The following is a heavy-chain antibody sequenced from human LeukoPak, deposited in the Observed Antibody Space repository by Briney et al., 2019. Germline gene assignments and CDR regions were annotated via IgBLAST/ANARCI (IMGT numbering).Heavy chain of an antibody. D-gene: IGHD5-18*01. CDR2: IYYSGGT. Sequence: SETLSLTCTVSGGSISSYYWSWIRQPPGKGLEWIGYIYYSGGTNYNPSLKSRVTISVDTSKNQFSLKLSSVTAADTAVYYCARSGPKDTAMGKYYYYGMDVWGQGTTVTVSS. J-gene: IGHJ6*02. V-gene: IGHV4-59*08. CDR3: ARSGPKDTAMGKYYYYGMDV. CDR1: GGSISSYY.